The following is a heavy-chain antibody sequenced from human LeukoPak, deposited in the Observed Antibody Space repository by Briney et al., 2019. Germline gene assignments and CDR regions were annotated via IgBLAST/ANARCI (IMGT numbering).Heavy chain of an antibody. V-gene: IGHV3-21*01. Sequence: PGGSLRLSCAASGFTFSSYTMNWVRQAPGKGLEWVSFISSRSAYIYYADSVKGRFTISRDNAKNSLYLQMNSLRAEDTAVYYCARGKYDFWSGYYPYYYYYGMDVWGQGTTVTVSS. CDR1: GFTFSSYT. CDR2: ISSRSAYI. D-gene: IGHD3-3*01. J-gene: IGHJ6*02. CDR3: ARGKYDFWSGYYPYYYYYGMDV.